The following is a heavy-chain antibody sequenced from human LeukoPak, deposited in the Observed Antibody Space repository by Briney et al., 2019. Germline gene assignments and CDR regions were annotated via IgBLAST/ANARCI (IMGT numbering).Heavy chain of an antibody. CDR2: INHSGST. V-gene: IGHV4-34*01. J-gene: IGHJ4*02. CDR1: GGSFSGYY. D-gene: IGHD3-10*01. CDR3: ARGLYYYGSGSYFYYFDY. Sequence: PSETLSLTCAVNGGSFSGYYWSWIRQPPGKGLEWIGEINHSGSTNYNPSLKSRVTISVDTSKNQFSLKLSSVTAADTAVYYCARGLYYYGSGSYFYYFDYWGQGTLVTVSS.